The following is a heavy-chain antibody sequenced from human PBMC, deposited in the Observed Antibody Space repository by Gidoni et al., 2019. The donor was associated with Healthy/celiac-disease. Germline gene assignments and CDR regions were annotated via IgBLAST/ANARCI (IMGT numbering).Heavy chain of an antibody. Sequence: QLQLQESGSGLVKPSPTLSLTCAVSGGSISSGGYSWSWIRQPPGKGLEWIGYIYHSGSTYYNPSLKSRVTISVDRSKNQFSLKLSSVTAADTAVYYCARGTVVPAAIGYWYFDLWGRGTLVTVSS. D-gene: IGHD2-2*01. V-gene: IGHV4-30-2*01. CDR3: ARGTVVPAAIGYWYFDL. CDR2: IYHSGST. J-gene: IGHJ2*01. CDR1: GGSISSGGYS.